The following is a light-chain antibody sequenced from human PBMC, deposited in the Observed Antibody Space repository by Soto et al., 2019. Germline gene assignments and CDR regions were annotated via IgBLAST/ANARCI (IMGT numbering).Light chain of an antibody. Sequence: EIVLTQSPGTLSLSPGERATLSCRASQSVSSSYLAWYQHKPGQAPRLLIYGASSRPPGIPDRFSGSGSGTDFTLTISRLEPEDFAVDYCQQYGSSPSTFGRGTKLEIK. CDR2: GAS. V-gene: IGKV3-20*01. CDR1: QSVSSSY. CDR3: QQYGSSPST. J-gene: IGKJ2*01.